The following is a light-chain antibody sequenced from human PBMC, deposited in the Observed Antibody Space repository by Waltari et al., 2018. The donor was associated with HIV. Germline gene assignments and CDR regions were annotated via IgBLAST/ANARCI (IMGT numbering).Light chain of an antibody. CDR1: QSVLYSSNNKNY. CDR2: WAS. Sequence: IVMTQSPDSLAVSLGERANINCKSSQSVLYSSNNKNYLAWYQQKPGQTPKLHIYWASTRESGVPDRFSGSGSGTDFTLTISSLQAEDVALYYCQQYYSTPRTFGQGTKVEVK. J-gene: IGKJ1*01. CDR3: QQYYSTPRT. V-gene: IGKV4-1*01.